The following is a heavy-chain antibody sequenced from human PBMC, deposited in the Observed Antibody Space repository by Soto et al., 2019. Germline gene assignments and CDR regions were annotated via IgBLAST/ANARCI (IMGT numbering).Heavy chain of an antibody. CDR2: INPSGGST. V-gene: IGHV1-46*01. CDR1: GYTFTSYY. D-gene: IGHD6-6*01. J-gene: IGHJ5*02. Sequence: ASVKVSCKASGYTFTSYYMHWVRQAPGQGLEWMGIINPSGGSTSYAQKFQGRVTMTRDTSTSTVYMELRSLRSEDTAVYYCARDAAAPTYSSSPTRFDPWGQGTLVTVSS. CDR3: ARDAAAPTYSSSPTRFDP.